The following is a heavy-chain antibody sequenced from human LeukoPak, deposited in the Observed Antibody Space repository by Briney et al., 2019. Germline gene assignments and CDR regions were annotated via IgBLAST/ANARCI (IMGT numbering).Heavy chain of an antibody. CDR3: ARSRGTMVRGVLHGMDV. D-gene: IGHD3-10*01. CDR2: IGTAGDT. CDR1: GFTFSSYD. J-gene: IGHJ6*02. V-gene: IGHV3-13*01. Sequence: GGSLRLSCAASGFTFSSYDMHWVRQATAQGLERVSAIGTAGDTYYPGSVKGRFTISRENAKNYLYLQMNSMRDGDTAVYYCARSRGTMVRGVLHGMDVWGQGTTVTVSS.